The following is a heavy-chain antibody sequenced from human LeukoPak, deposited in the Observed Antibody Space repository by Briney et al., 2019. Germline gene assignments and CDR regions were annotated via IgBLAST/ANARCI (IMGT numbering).Heavy chain of an antibody. V-gene: IGHV3-66*01. D-gene: IGHD5-12*01. J-gene: IGHJ6*02. CDR2: IYSGGTT. CDR3: ARDLYVDIVAPSGMDV. Sequence: GGSLRLSCAASGFTVSSNSMSWVRQAPGKGLEWVSVIYSGGTTYYAYSVKGRFTISKDNSKNTLYLQMNSLRAEDTAVYYCARDLYVDIVAPSGMDVWGQGTTVTVSS. CDR1: GFTVSSNS.